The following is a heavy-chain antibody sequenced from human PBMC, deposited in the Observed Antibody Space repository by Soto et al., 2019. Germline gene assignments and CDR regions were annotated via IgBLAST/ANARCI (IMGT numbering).Heavy chain of an antibody. J-gene: IGHJ6*02. CDR2: ISYDGSNK. V-gene: IGHV3-30-3*01. CDR3: ASDAPQLWSHYYYYDGMDV. D-gene: IGHD5-18*01. Sequence: QVQLVESGGGVVQPGRSLRLSCAASGFTFSSYAMHWVRQAPGKGLEWVAVISYDGSNKYYADSVKGRFTISRDNSKNTLYLQLISTSSADTAVYFCASDAPQLWSHYYYYDGMDVWGQGTTVTVSS. CDR1: GFTFSSYA.